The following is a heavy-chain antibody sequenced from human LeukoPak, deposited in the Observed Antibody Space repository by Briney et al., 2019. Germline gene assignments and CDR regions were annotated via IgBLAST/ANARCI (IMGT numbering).Heavy chain of an antibody. CDR3: AIQLWSQDWFDP. D-gene: IGHD5-18*01. CDR1: GGSFSGYY. V-gene: IGHV4-34*01. J-gene: IGHJ5*02. Sequence: SESLSLTCAVYGGSFSGYYWSWIRQPPGKGLEWIGEINHSGSTNYNPSLKSRVTISVDTSKNQFSLKLSSVTAADTAVYYCAIQLWSQDWFDPWGQGTLVTVSS. CDR2: INHSGST.